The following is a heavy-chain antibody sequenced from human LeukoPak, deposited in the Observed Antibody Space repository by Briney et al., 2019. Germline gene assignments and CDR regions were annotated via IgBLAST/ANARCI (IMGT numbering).Heavy chain of an antibody. CDR2: INNGGATT. J-gene: IGHJ5*02. CDR3: AKDVGYGGLNWFDP. D-gene: IGHD4-23*01. Sequence: GGSLRLSCAASGFTFSIYAMTWVRQAPGKGLEWVSAINNGGATTYHADSVKGRFTISRDNSKNTLYLQMNSLRAEDTAVYYCAKDVGYGGLNWFDPWGQGTLVTVSS. CDR1: GFTFSIYA. V-gene: IGHV3-23*01.